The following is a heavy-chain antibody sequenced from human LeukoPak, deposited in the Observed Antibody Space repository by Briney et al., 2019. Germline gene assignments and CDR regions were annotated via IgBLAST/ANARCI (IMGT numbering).Heavy chain of an antibody. CDR1: GFTFSSYG. CDR3: AKEDYGGNPDY. CDR2: VRYDADNN. Sequence: GGSLRLSCVASGFTFSSYGMHWVRQAPGKGLEWVAFVRYDADNNYYADSVKGRFTISRDNSKNTVYLQMNSLRAEDTAVYYCAKEDYGGNPDYWGQGTLVTVSS. D-gene: IGHD4-23*01. J-gene: IGHJ4*02. V-gene: IGHV3-30*02.